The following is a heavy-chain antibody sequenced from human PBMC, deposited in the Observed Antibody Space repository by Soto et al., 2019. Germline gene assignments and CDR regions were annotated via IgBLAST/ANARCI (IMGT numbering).Heavy chain of an antibody. V-gene: IGHV3-30*18. CDR2: ISYDGSNK. Sequence: GGSLRLSCAASGFTLSSYGMHWVRQAPGKGLEWVAVISYDGSNKYYADSVKGRFTISRDNSKNTLYLQMNSLRAEDTAVYYCAKYGRSDSGSYLAKRGYYYGMDVWGQGTTVTVSS. CDR1: GFTLSSYG. CDR3: AKYGRSDSGSYLAKRGYYYGMDV. D-gene: IGHD1-26*01. J-gene: IGHJ6*02.